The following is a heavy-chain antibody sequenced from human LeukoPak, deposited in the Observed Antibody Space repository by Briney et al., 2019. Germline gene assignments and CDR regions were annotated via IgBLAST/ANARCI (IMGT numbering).Heavy chain of an antibody. Sequence: PGGSLRLSCAASGFTFSNYAMHWVRQAPGEGLEYVSAISSNGGSTYYADSVKGRFTISRDNSKNTLFVQMNSLRTEDTAVYYCARSGVQWQWLLTYDAFDIWGQGTMVTVSS. CDR2: ISSNGGST. D-gene: IGHD6-19*01. V-gene: IGHV3-64*02. CDR3: ARSGVQWQWLLTYDAFDI. CDR1: GFTFSNYA. J-gene: IGHJ3*02.